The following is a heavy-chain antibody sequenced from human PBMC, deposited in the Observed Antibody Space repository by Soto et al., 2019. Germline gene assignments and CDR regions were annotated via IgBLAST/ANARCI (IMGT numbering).Heavy chain of an antibody. CDR2: ISSSSSYT. CDR1: GFTFSDYY. D-gene: IGHD6-6*01. CDR3: ARDLKYSSFYWFDP. Sequence: PGGSLRLSCAASGFTFSDYYMSWIRQAPGKGLEWVSYISSSSSYTNYADSVKGRFTISGDNAKNSLYLQMNSLRAEDTAAYYCARDLKYSSFYWFDPWGQGTLVTVSS. V-gene: IGHV3-11*06. J-gene: IGHJ5*02.